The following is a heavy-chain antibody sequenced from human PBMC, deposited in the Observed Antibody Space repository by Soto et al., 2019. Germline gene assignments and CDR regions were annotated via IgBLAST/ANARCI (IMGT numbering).Heavy chain of an antibody. V-gene: IGHV3-20*03. CDR3: VRDEISSAGLDP. J-gene: IGHJ5*02. Sequence: SWVRQAPGKGLEWVSGVNWNGGSTGYADSVKGRFTISRDNAKNSLYLQMNSLRAEDTAFYYCVRDEISSAGLDPWGQGTLVTVSS. CDR2: VNWNGGST.